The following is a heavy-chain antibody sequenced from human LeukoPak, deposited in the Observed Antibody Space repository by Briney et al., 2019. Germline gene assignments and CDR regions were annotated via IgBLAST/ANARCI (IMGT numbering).Heavy chain of an antibody. CDR2: IYYSGST. V-gene: IGHV4-59*01. J-gene: IGHJ6*03. CDR1: GGSISSYY. CDR3: ARGGVTPDYGDLRAYYYYYMDV. D-gene: IGHD4-17*01. Sequence: SETLSLTCTVSGGSISSYYWSWIRQPPGKGLGWIGYIYYSGSTNYNPSLKSRVTISVDTSKNQFSLKLSSVTAADTAVYYCARGGVTPDYGDLRAYYYYYMDVWGKGTTVTVSS.